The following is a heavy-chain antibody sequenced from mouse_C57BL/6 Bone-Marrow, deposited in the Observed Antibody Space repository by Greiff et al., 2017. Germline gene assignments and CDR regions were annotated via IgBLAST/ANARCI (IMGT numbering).Heavy chain of an antibody. CDR2: ISYSGST. D-gene: IGHD2-1*01. Sequence: EVQLQESGPGLAKPSQTLSLTCSVTGYSITSDYWNWIRKFPGNKLEYMGYISYSGSTYYNPSLKSRISITLDTSKNQYYLQLNSVTTEDTATYYCARFWGNYVSYWYFDVWGTGTTVTVSS. CDR1: GYSITSDY. CDR3: ARFWGNYVSYWYFDV. J-gene: IGHJ1*03. V-gene: IGHV3-8*01.